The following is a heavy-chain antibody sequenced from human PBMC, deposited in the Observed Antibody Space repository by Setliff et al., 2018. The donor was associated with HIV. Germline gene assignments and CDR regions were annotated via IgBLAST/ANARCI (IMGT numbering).Heavy chain of an antibody. V-gene: IGHV1-69*13. CDR1: GGTFSNYG. D-gene: IGHD6-13*01. CDR3: ARGAPPGNPGHLDY. CDR2: IIPIFGSA. Sequence: SVKVSCKASGGTFSNYGFAWVRQAPGQGLEWRGGIIPIFGSADYAQKFQGRVTISADESTSTVYMELSSLISDDTATYFCARGAPPGNPGHLDYWGQGTLVTVSS. J-gene: IGHJ4*02.